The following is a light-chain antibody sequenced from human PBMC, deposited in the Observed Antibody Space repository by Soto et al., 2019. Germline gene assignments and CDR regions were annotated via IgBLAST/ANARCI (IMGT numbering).Light chain of an antibody. CDR2: DDS. J-gene: IGLJ1*01. V-gene: IGLV3-21*02. CDR3: QVWDSSNDPPHV. CDR1: NIGSKS. Sequence: SYDLTQPPSVSVAPGQTARITCGGNNIGSKSVHWYQQKPGQAPVLVVYDDSDRPSGIPERFSGSNSGNTATLTISRVEAGDEADYYCQVWDSSNDPPHVFGTGTKVTV.